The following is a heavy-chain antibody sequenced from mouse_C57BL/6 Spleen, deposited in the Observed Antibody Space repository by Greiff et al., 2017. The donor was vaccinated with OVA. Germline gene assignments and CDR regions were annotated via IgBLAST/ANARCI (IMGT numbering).Heavy chain of an antibody. J-gene: IGHJ2*01. CDR3: ARNDYDPYYFDY. D-gene: IGHD2-4*01. V-gene: IGHV1-55*01. CDR1: GYTFTSYW. Sequence: QVQLQQSGAELVKPGASVKMSCKASGYTFTSYWITWVKQRPGQGLEWIGDFYPGSGSTNYNEKFKSKATLTVDTSSSTAYMQLSSLTSEDSAVYYCARNDYDPYYFDYWGQGTTLTVSS. CDR2: FYPGSGST.